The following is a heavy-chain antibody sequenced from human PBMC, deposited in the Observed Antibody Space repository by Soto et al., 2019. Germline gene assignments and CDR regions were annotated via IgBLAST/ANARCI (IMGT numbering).Heavy chain of an antibody. V-gene: IGHV4-59*01. CDR1: GGSISSYY. D-gene: IGHD6-6*01. J-gene: IGHJ4*02. CDR3: ERATGEARLGVDY. CDR2: IYYSGST. Sequence: SETLSLTCTVSGGSISSYYWSWIRQPPGKGLEWIGYIYYSGSTNYNPSLKSRVTISVDTSKNQFSLKLSSVTAADTAVYYCERATGEARLGVDYWGQGTLVTVSS.